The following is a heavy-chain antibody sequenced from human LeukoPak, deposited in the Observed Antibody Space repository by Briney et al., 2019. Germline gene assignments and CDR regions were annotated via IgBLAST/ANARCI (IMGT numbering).Heavy chain of an antibody. V-gene: IGHV4-59*08. J-gene: IGHJ4*02. CDR2: IYYSGST. CDR1: GGSISPYY. D-gene: IGHD3-10*01. Sequence: SETLSLTCTVSGGSISPYYWSWIRQPPGKGLQWIGYIYYSGSTNYSPSLKSRVTISVDTSQNQFSLKLSSVTAADTAVYHCARHRVEASDFDYWGQGTLVTVSS. CDR3: ARHRVEASDFDY.